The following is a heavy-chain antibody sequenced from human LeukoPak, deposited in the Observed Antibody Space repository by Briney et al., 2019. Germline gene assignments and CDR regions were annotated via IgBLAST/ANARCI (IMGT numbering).Heavy chain of an antibody. V-gene: IGHV3-23*01. D-gene: IGHD3-9*01. CDR1: GFTFSSYA. CDR3: AKDHDDILPNQLSD. CDR2: ISGSGGST. J-gene: IGHJ4*02. Sequence: GGSLRLACAASGFTFSSYAMSWVRQAPGKGLEWVSAISGSGGSTYYADSVKGRFTISRDNSKNTLYLQMNSLRAEDTAVYYCAKDHDDILPNQLSDWGQGTLVTVSS.